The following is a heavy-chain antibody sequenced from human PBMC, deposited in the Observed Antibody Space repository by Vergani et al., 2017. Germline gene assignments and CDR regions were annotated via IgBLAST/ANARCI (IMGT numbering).Heavy chain of an antibody. Sequence: QVQLVESGGGVVQRGGSLRLSCATSGFTLSNYDMQWIRQGPGKGLEFVAFIQFDGSNQYYADSVKGRFTLSRDFSKNTLYLQMNSLRTDDTATYYCAKHFGGWGSDYGGQGTQVIVSS. CDR2: IQFDGSNQ. CDR3: AKHFGGWGSDY. CDR1: GFTLSNYD. J-gene: IGHJ4*02. D-gene: IGHD3-10*01. V-gene: IGHV3-30*02.